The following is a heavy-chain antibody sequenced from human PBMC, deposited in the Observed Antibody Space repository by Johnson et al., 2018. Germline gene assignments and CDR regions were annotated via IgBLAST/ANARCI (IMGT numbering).Heavy chain of an antibody. J-gene: IGHJ6*03. Sequence: QVQLQESGPGLVKXSETXSLXCTVSGGSISSYYWSWIRQPPGKGLEWIGYIYSSGSTNYNNSLKSRVTISVDTSKNQFSLQLSSVTAADTAVYYCARGYPSLIDYYYYMDVGGKGTTVTVSS. V-gene: IGHV4-59*01. CDR3: ARGYPSLIDYYYYMDV. CDR2: IYSSGST. D-gene: IGHD2-21*01. CDR1: GGSISSYY.